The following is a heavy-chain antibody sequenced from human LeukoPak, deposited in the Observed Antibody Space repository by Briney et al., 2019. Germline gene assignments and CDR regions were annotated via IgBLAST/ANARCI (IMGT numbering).Heavy chain of an antibody. CDR1: GFTFSSYS. CDR2: ISDDGSKK. J-gene: IGHJ4*02. V-gene: IGHV3-30-3*01. D-gene: IGHD2-2*01. CDR3: AREGGYCSSTTCYLDS. Sequence: GGSLRLSCAASGFTFSSYSMHWVRQAPGKGLEWVAVISDDGSKKSYADSVKGRFTVSRDNSKNTLYLQMNSPRVEDTAVYYCAREGGYCSSTTCYLDSWGQGTLVTVSS.